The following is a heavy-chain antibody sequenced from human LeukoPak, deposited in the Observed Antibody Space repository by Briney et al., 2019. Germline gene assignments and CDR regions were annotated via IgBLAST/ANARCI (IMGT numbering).Heavy chain of an antibody. CDR3: ASKGYYYDSSGYYSAFDI. J-gene: IGHJ3*02. CDR1: GGSISSYY. CDR2: IYTSGST. D-gene: IGHD3-22*01. Sequence: PSETLSLTCTVSGGSISSYYWSWIRQPPGKGLEWIGYIYTSGSTNYNPSLKSRVTISVDTSKNQFSLKLSSVTAADTAVYYCASKGYYYDSSGYYSAFDIWGQGIMVTVSS. V-gene: IGHV4-4*09.